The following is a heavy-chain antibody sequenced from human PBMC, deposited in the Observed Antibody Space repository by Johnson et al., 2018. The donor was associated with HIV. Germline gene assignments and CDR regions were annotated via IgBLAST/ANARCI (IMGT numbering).Heavy chain of an antibody. CDR3: ARDRAAAGPDAFDI. D-gene: IGHD6-13*01. CDR1: GFTFSSYA. Sequence: QVQLVESGGGVVQPGRPLRLSCAASGFTFSSYAMHWVRQAPGKGLEWVAVISYDGSNKYYADSVKVRFPISRDNSENTLYLQMNSLRAEDTAVYYCARDRAAAGPDAFDIWGQGTMVTVSS. CDR2: ISYDGSNK. V-gene: IGHV3-30*04. J-gene: IGHJ3*02.